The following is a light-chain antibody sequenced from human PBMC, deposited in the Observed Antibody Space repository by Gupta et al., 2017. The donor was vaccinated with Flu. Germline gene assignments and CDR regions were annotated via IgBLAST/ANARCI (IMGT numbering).Light chain of an antibody. CDR1: ETVESNK. V-gene: IGKV3-20*01. Sequence: LSLSPRQRATCSCMVFETVESNKVSWYQQKPGQAPSALMLSASRRAAGIPDRFSGSGSGTEFTLTISRLEPEDFAVYYCQQCCGSPNTFGQGTRLEIK. CDR2: SAS. CDR3: QQCCGSPNT. J-gene: IGKJ2*01.